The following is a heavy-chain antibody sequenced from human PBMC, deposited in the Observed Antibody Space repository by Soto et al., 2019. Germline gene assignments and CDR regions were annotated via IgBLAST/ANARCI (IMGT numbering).Heavy chain of an antibody. CDR2: IKQDGSEK. Sequence: GGSLILSCAASGFTFSSYWMSWVRQAPGKGLEWVANIKQDGSEKYYVDSVKGRFTISRDNAKNSLYLQMNSLRAEDTAVYYCARDLSIFGVVTPRWGQGTLVTVSS. D-gene: IGHD3-3*01. CDR3: ARDLSIFGVVTPR. V-gene: IGHV3-7*05. J-gene: IGHJ4*02. CDR1: GFTFSSYW.